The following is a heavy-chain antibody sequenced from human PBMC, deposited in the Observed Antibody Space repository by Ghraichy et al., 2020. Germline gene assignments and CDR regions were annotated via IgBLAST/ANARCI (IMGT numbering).Heavy chain of an antibody. CDR1: GFTFSSSD. D-gene: IGHD4-17*01. CDR2: IGTVGDP. Sequence: GGSLRLSCAASGFTFSSSDMHWVRQVTGKGLEWVSGIGTVGDPYYAGSVKGRFTISRENAKNSLYLQMNGLRVGDTAVYYCARALKETTVTPEDSFYYFYGLDVWGQGTTVTGSS. J-gene: IGHJ6*02. CDR3: ARALKETTVTPEDSFYYFYGLDV. V-gene: IGHV3-13*05.